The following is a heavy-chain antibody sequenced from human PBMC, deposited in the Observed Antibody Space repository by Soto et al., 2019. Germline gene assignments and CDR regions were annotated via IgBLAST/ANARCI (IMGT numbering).Heavy chain of an antibody. CDR2: VYKTWST. V-gene: IGHV4-39*01. D-gene: IGHD3-22*01. J-gene: IGHJ4*02. Sequence: SSETLSLTCTVSGDSISGSPYHWGWIRQPPGKGLEWVGSVYKTWSTYDNPSLNSRVTISVDTSKNQFSLKLSSVTAADTAVYYCARHYCDSSGYWGHWGQGTLVTVSS. CDR1: GDSISGSPYH. CDR3: ARHYCDSSGYWGH.